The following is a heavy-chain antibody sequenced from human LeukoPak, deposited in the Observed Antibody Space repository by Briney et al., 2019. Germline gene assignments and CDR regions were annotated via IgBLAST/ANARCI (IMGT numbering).Heavy chain of an antibody. CDR2: MNPNSGNT. D-gene: IGHD3-9*01. CDR1: GYTFTSYD. CDR3: ARGGISTAPPDNYYYYYMDV. V-gene: IGHV1-8*03. J-gene: IGHJ6*03. Sequence: ASVKVSCKASGYTFTSYDINWVRQATGQGLEWMGWMNPNSGNTGYAQKFQGRVTITRNTSISTAYMELSSLRSEDTAVYYCARGGISTAPPDNYYYYYMDVWGKGTTVTVSS.